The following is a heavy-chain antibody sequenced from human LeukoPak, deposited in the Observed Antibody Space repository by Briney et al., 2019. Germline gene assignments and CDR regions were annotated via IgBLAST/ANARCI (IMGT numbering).Heavy chain of an antibody. V-gene: IGHV3-7*03. Sequence: GESLTLSCAPSGFTFSSDAMSWVRQAPGKGLEWVANIKQDGSEKYYVDSVKGRFTISRDNAKNSLYLQMNSLRAEDTAVYYCAKGGDYRILYYYYYMDVWGKGTTVTVSS. CDR2: IKQDGSEK. CDR1: GFTFSSDA. D-gene: IGHD4-11*01. J-gene: IGHJ6*03. CDR3: AKGGDYRILYYYYYMDV.